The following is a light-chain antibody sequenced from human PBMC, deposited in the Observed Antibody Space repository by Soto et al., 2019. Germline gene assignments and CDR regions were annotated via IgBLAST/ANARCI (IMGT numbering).Light chain of an antibody. CDR3: AAWDDSLNGPV. J-gene: IGLJ3*02. CDR1: SSNIGNNT. CDR2: TTN. Sequence: QAVVTQQPSASVTPGQRVSISCSGSSSNIGNNTVNWYQQFPETAPRLLIYTTNQRPSGVPDRFSGSKSGTSASLAISGLQSEDEADYYCAAWDDSLNGPVFGGGTKLTVL. V-gene: IGLV1-44*01.